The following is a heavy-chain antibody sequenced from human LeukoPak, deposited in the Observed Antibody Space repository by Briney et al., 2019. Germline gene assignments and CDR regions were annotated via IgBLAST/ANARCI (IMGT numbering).Heavy chain of an antibody. Sequence: GGSLRLSCAASGFTFSDYYMSWIRQAPGKGLEWVSYISSSGSTIYYADSVKGRFTISRDNAKNSLYLQMNSLRAEDTAVYYCARDGVVGATYYNYGMDVWGQGTTVTVSS. CDR2: ISSSGSTI. CDR3: ARDGVVGATYYNYGMDV. CDR1: GFTFSDYY. D-gene: IGHD1-26*01. V-gene: IGHV3-11*01. J-gene: IGHJ6*02.